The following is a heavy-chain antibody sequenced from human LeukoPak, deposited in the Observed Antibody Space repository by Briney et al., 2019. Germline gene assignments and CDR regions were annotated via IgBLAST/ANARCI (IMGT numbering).Heavy chain of an antibody. V-gene: IGHV4-39*01. D-gene: IGHD3-3*01. Sequence: SETLSLTCTVSGGSISSSSYYWGWIRQPPGKGLEWIGSIYYSGSTYYNPSLKSRVTISVDTSKNQFSLKLSSVTAADTAVYYCAETPVKDYDSWSGYYSGNWFDPWGQGTLVTVSS. CDR1: GGSISSSSYY. CDR2: IYYSGST. J-gene: IGHJ5*02. CDR3: AETPVKDYDSWSGYYSGNWFDP.